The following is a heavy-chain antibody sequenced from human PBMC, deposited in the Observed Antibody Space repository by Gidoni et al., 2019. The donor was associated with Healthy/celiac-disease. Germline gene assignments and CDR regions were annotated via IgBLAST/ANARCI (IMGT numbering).Heavy chain of an antibody. CDR3: ARGGFYGSGRPERRFQH. D-gene: IGHD3-10*01. CDR2: INHSGST. Sequence: QVQLQQWGAGLLKPSETLSLACGVYGGSFSGYSWSWIRQPPGKGLEWIGEINHSGSTIYNPSLKSRVTISVDTSKTQFSLKLSSVTAADTAVYYCARGGFYGSGRPERRFQHWGQGTLVTVSS. J-gene: IGHJ1*01. V-gene: IGHV4-34*01. CDR1: GGSFSGYS.